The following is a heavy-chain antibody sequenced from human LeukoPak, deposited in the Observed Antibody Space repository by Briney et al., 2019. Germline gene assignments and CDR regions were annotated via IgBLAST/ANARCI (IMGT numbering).Heavy chain of an antibody. CDR2: IYHSGST. Sequence: SGTLSLTCAVSGGSISSSNWWSWVRQPPGKGLEWVGEIYHSGSTNYNPSLKSRVTISVDKSKNQFSLKLSSVTAADTAVYYCAVGGVYLRGGAEAFDIWGQGTMVTVSS. CDR3: AVGGVYLRGGAEAFDI. CDR1: GGSISSSNW. V-gene: IGHV4-4*02. J-gene: IGHJ3*02. D-gene: IGHD3-10*01.